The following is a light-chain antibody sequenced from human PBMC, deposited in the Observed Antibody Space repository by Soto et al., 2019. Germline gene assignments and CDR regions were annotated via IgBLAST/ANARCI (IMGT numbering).Light chain of an antibody. J-gene: IGKJ2*01. CDR3: QQYNYWLVYT. V-gene: IGKV3-15*01. Sequence: ETVMTQSPATLAVSPGERVTLSCRASQNVTTKLAWYQQKPGQGPRLLIYGASIRATGIPARFSGSGSGTEFTLPISSLQPEDFAVYFCQQYNYWLVYTFGQGTKLEIK. CDR2: GAS. CDR1: QNVTTK.